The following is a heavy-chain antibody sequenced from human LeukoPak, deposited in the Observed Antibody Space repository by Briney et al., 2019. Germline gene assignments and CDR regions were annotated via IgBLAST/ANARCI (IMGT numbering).Heavy chain of an antibody. Sequence: SGGSLRLSCAASGFTFSNYWIHWVRQAPGKGLVWVSRIKGDGSFTNYADSVKGRFTISRDNAKNTLYLQMNSLRAEDTAVYYCVRGGEGFNFDYWGQGTLVTVSS. J-gene: IGHJ4*01. V-gene: IGHV3-74*01. CDR1: GFTFSNYW. CDR2: IKGDGSFT. CDR3: VRGGEGFNFDY.